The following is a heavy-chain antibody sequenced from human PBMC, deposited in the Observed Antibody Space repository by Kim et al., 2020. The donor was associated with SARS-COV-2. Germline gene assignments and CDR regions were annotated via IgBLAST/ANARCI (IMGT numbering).Heavy chain of an antibody. J-gene: IGHJ4*02. D-gene: IGHD3-3*01. CDR1: GFTARRFA. Sequence: GSLRLSCETSGFTARRFALHWVRQAPGGGLEWLALISYDGYTIYYADSVKGRFTISRDNSKNTVFLQMHGLRTDDTGVFYCATSPTIFDYFDSWGRGTL. CDR2: ISYDGYTI. CDR3: ATSPTIFDYFDS. V-gene: IGHV3-30*04.